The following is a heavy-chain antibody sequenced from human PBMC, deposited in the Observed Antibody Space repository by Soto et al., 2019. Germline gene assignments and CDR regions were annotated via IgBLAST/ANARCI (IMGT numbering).Heavy chain of an antibody. V-gene: IGHV3-7*01. CDR2: IKHDAGET. CDR3: ARDVVKRSYYDFWSGSLF. CDR1: GFTFSSYW. Sequence: EVQLVESGGGLVQPGGSLRLSCAASGFTFSSYWMSWVRQAPGKGLEWVVSIKHDAGETYYLDSVKGRFTVSRDNAKNSLYLQMDSRRVEDTAMYYCARDVVKRSYYDFWSGSLFWGQGSLVTVSS. D-gene: IGHD3-3*01. J-gene: IGHJ4*02.